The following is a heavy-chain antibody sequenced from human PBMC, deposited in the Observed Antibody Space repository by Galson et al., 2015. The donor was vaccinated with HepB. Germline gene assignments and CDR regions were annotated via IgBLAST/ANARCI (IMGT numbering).Heavy chain of an antibody. D-gene: IGHD7-27*01. V-gene: IGHV3-7*01. J-gene: IGHJ4*02. CDR3: AGDPFNLGRDSFDY. CDR2: IKKDGTEK. CDR1: GFTLNNYW. Sequence: SLRLSCAGSGFTLNNYWMGWVRQAPGKGLEWVANIKKDGTEKNYVDSVKGRFTISRDNGQSSLYLQMNSLSAEDTAVYYCAGDPFNLGRDSFDYWGRGTLVTVSS.